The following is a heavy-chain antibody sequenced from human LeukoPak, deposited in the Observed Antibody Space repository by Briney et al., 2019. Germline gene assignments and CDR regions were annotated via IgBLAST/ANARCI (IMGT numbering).Heavy chain of an antibody. J-gene: IGHJ4*02. CDR2: IRYDGSNK. Sequence: GGSLRLSCAASGFTFSSYGMHWVRQAPGKGLEWVAFIRYDGSNKYYADSVKGRFTISRDNSKNTLYLQMNSLRAEDTAVYYCAKAPWFGESYFDYWGQGTLVTVSS. CDR3: AKAPWFGESYFDY. D-gene: IGHD3-10*01. V-gene: IGHV3-30*02. CDR1: GFTFSSYG.